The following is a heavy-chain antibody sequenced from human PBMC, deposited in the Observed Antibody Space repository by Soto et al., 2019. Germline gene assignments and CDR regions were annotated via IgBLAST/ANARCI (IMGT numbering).Heavy chain of an antibody. Sequence: PVGSLRLSCEASGFTLRSYAMTWIRQAPGKGLEWVSLISANDVGTYYAESVKTRFTISTDQSRNTVYLQMDSLRADDTAIYYCAKAKNDYNWDNRPPFDYWGQGTLVTVSS. CDR2: ISANDVGT. V-gene: IGHV3-23*01. CDR1: GFTLRSYA. J-gene: IGHJ4*02. CDR3: AKAKNDYNWDNRPPFDY. D-gene: IGHD1-20*01.